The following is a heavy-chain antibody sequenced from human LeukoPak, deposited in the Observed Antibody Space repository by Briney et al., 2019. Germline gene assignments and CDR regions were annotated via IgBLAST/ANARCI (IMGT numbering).Heavy chain of an antibody. J-gene: IGHJ4*02. CDR1: GGSVRSYW. CDR3: ARQGYTVSYYFLDY. Sequence: PSETLSLTCDVSGGSVRSYWWGWVRQPAGKGLERLGRIYSTGSTRFNPSLKSRLTLSIDTSTNKFSLKLTSVTAADTAVYFCARQGYTVSYYFLDYWSQGTLVTVSS. D-gene: IGHD1-26*01. V-gene: IGHV4-4*07. CDR2: IYSTGST.